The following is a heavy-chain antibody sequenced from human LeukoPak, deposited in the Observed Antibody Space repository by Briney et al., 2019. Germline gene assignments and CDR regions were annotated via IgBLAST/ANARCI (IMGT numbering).Heavy chain of an antibody. D-gene: IGHD4-17*01. CDR1: GGSISSYY. CDR3: ARATSYYGAQCYFDY. V-gene: IGHV4-59*08. J-gene: IGHJ4*02. Sequence: SGTLSLTCTVSGGSISSYYWSWIRQPPGKGLEWIGYIYYSGSTNYNPSLKSRVTISVDTSKNQFSLKLSSVTAADTAVYYCARATSYYGAQCYFDYWGQGTLVTVSS. CDR2: IYYSGST.